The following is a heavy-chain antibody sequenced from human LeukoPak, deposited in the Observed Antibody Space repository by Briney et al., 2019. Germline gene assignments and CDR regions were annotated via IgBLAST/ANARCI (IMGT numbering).Heavy chain of an antibody. CDR3: TRDRDSGAFDI. J-gene: IGHJ3*02. Sequence: GRSLRLSCADPGFTFSAYAMHWVRQAPGKGLEWVALISYDGIYKDYADSVKGRFTVSRDNSRRTLDLQMNSLRPEDTGIYYCTRDRDSGAFDIWGQGTTVTVS. V-gene: IGHV3-30-3*01. CDR2: ISYDGIYK. D-gene: IGHD3-10*01. CDR1: GFTFSAYA.